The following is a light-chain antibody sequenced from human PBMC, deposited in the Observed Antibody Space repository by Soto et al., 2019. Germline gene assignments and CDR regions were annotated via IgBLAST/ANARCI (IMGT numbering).Light chain of an antibody. CDR2: KAS. V-gene: IGKV1-5*03. J-gene: IGKJ1*01. Sequence: DVRMSQSPSTLSGSIGDRVTITCRGSQTISSWLAWYQQKPGKAPKLLIYKASTLKSGVPSRFSGSGSGTEFTLTISSLQPDDFATYYYQHYNSYSEAFGQGTKVAIK. CDR1: QTISSW. CDR3: QHYNSYSEA.